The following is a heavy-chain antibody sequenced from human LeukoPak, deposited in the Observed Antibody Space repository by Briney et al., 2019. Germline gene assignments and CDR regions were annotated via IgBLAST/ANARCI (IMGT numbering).Heavy chain of an antibody. J-gene: IGHJ4*02. Sequence: SETLSLTCTVSGGSISSYHWSWIRQPPGKGLEWIGYISYSGSTNYNPSLKSRVTISVDTSKTQFSLKLTSVTAADTATYYCARTGCYSSPLGFWGQGTLVTVSS. D-gene: IGHD4-11*01. CDR3: ARTGCYSSPLGF. CDR2: ISYSGST. V-gene: IGHV4-59*13. CDR1: GGSISSYH.